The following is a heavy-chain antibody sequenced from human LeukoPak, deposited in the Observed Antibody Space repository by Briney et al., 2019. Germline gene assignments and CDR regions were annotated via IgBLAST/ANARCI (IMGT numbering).Heavy chain of an antibody. CDR2: ISGSSSSI. CDR1: GFIFSTYS. V-gene: IGHV3-48*01. CDR3: ARDLGLDY. Sequence: GGCLRLSCAASGFIFSTYSMNWVRQAPGRGLEWVSYISGSSSSIYYADSVKGRFTISRDNAKNSLYLQMNSLRAEDTAVYYCARDLGLDYWGQGTLVTVSS. J-gene: IGHJ4*02. D-gene: IGHD1-26*01.